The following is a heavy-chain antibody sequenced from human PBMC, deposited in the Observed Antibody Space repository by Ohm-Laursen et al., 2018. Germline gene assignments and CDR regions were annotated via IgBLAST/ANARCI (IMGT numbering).Heavy chain of an antibody. J-gene: IGHJ5*01. CDR2: INGDGTIT. Sequence: SLRLSCAASGFTFSNYGMHWVRQAPGRGPVWVSRINGDGTITNYAASVKGRFTITRDNAKNTVNLDVSSLRAEDTALYYCVGGSITVFHSWGLRTLLSVSS. CDR3: VGGSITVFHS. V-gene: IGHV3-74*01. CDR1: GFTFSNYG. D-gene: IGHD5-12*01.